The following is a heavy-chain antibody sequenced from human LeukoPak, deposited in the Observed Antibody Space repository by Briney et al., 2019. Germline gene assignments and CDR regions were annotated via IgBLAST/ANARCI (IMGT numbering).Heavy chain of an antibody. CDR1: GGSISRTNYY. D-gene: IGHD3-16*01. CDR3: ARRDTYDKTFDY. V-gene: IGHV4-39*01. J-gene: IGHJ4*02. CDR2: IYYSGST. Sequence: PSETLSLTCTVSGGSISRTNYYWGWLRQPPGKGLEWIGRIYYSGSTIYNPSLNSRVTISVDTSKNQFSLKLSSVTAADTAVYFCARRDTYDKTFDYWGQGTLVTVSS.